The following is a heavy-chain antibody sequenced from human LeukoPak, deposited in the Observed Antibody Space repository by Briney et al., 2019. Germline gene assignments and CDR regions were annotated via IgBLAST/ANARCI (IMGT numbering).Heavy chain of an antibody. Sequence: PSETLSLTCTVSGGSISSYYWSWIRQPPGKGLEWIGYIYYSGSTNYNPSLKSRVTISVDTSKNQFPLQLNSVTPEDTAVYYCARDVYSSVYYYYYGMDVWGQGTTVTVSS. CDR1: GGSISSYY. V-gene: IGHV4-59*12. J-gene: IGHJ6*02. CDR2: IYYSGST. D-gene: IGHD6-19*01. CDR3: ARDVYSSVYYYYYGMDV.